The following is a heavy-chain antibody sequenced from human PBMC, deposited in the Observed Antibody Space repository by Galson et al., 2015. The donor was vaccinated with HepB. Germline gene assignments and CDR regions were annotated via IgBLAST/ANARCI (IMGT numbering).Heavy chain of an antibody. CDR3: ARSGGCGNECYGFDY. CDR1: GFSFSKNG. J-gene: IGHJ4*02. CDR2: IFFDGSYE. D-gene: IGHD2-21*01. V-gene: IGHV3-33*01. Sequence: SLRLSCAASGFSFSKNGMHWVRQAPGKGLEWVAMIFFDGSYEYYADSVKGRFTISRDNSKNTLYLQMNSLRAEDTAVYYCARSGGCGNECYGFDYWGQGALVTVSS.